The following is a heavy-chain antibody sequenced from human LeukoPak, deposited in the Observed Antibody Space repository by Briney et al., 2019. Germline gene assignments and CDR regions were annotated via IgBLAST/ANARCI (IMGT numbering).Heavy chain of an antibody. CDR2: FYYNGRT. V-gene: IGHV4-30-4*01. D-gene: IGHD4-17*01. CDR1: GGSLISADTY. Sequence: SETLSLTCTVSGGSLISADTYWTWIRQSPGKGLEWIGYFYYNGRTYYNPSLKSRVTISGDTSKTQFSLTLNSVTAADTAVYYCTRDPTVTKGGDWYFDLWGRGTLVTVSS. CDR3: TRDPTVTKGGDWYFDL. J-gene: IGHJ2*01.